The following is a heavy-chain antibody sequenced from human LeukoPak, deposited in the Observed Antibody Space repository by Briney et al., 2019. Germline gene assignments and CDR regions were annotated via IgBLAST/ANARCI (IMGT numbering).Heavy chain of an antibody. CDR3: ARDTGYGSGSSSNP. CDR2: TWYDGSNK. J-gene: IGHJ5*02. V-gene: IGHV3-33*01. CDR1: GFTFSSYG. Sequence: PGGSLRLSCAASGFTFSSYGMHWVRQAPGKGLEWVAVTWYDGSNKYYADSVKGRFTISRDNSKNTLYLQMNSLRAEDTAVYYCARDTGYGSGSSSNPWGQGTLVTVSS. D-gene: IGHD3-10*01.